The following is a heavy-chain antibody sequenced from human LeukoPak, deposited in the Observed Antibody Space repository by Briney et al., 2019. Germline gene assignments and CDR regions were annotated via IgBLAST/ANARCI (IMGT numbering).Heavy chain of an antibody. CDR1: GGSFSGYY. Sequence: KSSETLSLTCAVYGGSFSGYYWSWIRQPPGKGLEWIGEINHSGSTNYNPSLKSRVTISVDTSKNQFSLKLSSVTAADTAVYYCALYQVLRLIDYWGQGTLVTVSS. CDR2: INHSGST. D-gene: IGHD3-16*01. CDR3: ALYQVLRLIDY. V-gene: IGHV4-34*01. J-gene: IGHJ4*02.